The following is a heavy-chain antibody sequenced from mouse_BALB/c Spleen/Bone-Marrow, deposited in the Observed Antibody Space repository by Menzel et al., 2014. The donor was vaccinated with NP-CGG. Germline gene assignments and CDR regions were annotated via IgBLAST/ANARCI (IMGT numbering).Heavy chain of an antibody. J-gene: IGHJ4*01. CDR1: GFTFSSFG. Sequence: EVQGVESGGGLVQPGGSRKLSCAASGFTFSSFGMHWVRQAPEKGLEWVAYISSGSSTIYYADTLKGRFTISRDNPKNTLFLQMSSLKSEDTAMYYCTRDGKGNYDYSMDYWGQGTSVTVSS. CDR3: TRDGKGNYDYSMDY. V-gene: IGHV5-17*02. D-gene: IGHD2-1*01. CDR2: ISSGSSTI.